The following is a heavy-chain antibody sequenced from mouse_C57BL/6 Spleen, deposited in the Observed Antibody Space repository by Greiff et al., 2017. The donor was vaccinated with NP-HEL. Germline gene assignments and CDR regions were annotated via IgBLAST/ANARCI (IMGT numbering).Heavy chain of an antibody. CDR2: IDPEDGDT. Sequence: EVQLQQSGAELVRPGASVKLSCTASGFNIKDYYMHWVKQRPEQGLEWIGRIDPEDGDTEYAPKFQGKATMTADTSSNTAYLQLSSLTSEDTAVYYCTKASTVVATYWYFDVWGTGTTVTVSS. J-gene: IGHJ1*03. CDR1: GFNIKDYY. D-gene: IGHD1-1*01. CDR3: TKASTVVATYWYFDV. V-gene: IGHV14-1*01.